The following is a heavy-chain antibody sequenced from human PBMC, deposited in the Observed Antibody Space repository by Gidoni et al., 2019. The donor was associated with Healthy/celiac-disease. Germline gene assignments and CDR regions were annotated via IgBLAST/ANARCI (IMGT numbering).Heavy chain of an antibody. J-gene: IGHJ4*02. D-gene: IGHD6-13*01. V-gene: IGHV3-53*04. CDR2: IYSGGST. CDR3: ARGIAAAGTSLSLDY. CDR1: GFTVSSNY. Sequence: EVQLVESGGGLVQPGGSLRLSCAASGFTVSSNYMSWVRQAPGKGLEWVSVIYSGGSTYYADSVKGRFTISRHNSKNTLYLQMNSLRAEDTAVYYCARGIAAAGTSLSLDYWGQGTLVTVSS.